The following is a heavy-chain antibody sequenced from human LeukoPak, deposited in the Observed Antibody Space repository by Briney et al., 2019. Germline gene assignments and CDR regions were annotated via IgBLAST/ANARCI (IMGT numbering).Heavy chain of an antibody. Sequence: GGSLRLSCAASGFTLSRYWIHWVRQAPGKGLVWVSRIDGDGSSTTYADSVKGRFTISRDNAKNTLYLQMTSLRVEDTAVYYCVRDYYGSGKTRWFDPWGQGTLVTVSS. CDR1: GFTLSRYW. J-gene: IGHJ5*02. V-gene: IGHV3-74*01. CDR3: VRDYYGSGKTRWFDP. D-gene: IGHD3-10*01. CDR2: IDGDGSST.